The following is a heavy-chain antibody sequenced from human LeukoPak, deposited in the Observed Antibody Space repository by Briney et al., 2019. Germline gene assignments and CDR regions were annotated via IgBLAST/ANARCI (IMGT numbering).Heavy chain of an antibody. CDR3: ARDRVPYYGSGSSDAFDI. V-gene: IGHV3-9*01. J-gene: IGHJ3*02. CDR1: GFTFDDYA. Sequence: GGSLRLSCAASGFTFDDYAMYWVRQAPGKSLEWVSGISWNSGSIGYADSVKGRFTISRDNARNSLYLQMNSLRTEDTALYYCARDRVPYYGSGSSDAFDIWGQGTMVTVSS. D-gene: IGHD3-10*01. CDR2: ISWNSGSI.